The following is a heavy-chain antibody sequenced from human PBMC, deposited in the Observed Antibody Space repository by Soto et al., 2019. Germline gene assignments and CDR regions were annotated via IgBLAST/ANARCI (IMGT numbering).Heavy chain of an antibody. CDR2: VSVSGGST. J-gene: IGHJ4*02. V-gene: IGHV3-23*01. CDR3: AKGRARLAATGYYIDY. D-gene: IGHD6-13*01. CDR1: GFTLSTTA. Sequence: SLRLSCAACGFTLSTTAISWVCQAPGKGLEWAAAVSVSGGSTYYADVMEGPSNIVRDNSKNGLYLQMNSLRAEDTAVYYCAKGRARLAATGYYIDYWGQGTLDTVSS.